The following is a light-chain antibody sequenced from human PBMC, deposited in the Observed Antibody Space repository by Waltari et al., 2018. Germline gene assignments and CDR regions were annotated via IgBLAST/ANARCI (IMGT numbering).Light chain of an antibody. Sequence: QSALTQPPSASGSPGQSVTISCTGTSNDVGGYDHVSWYQQHPGKAPKLILYKVDKRPSGVPDRFSGSKSGNTASLTVSGLQAEDESNYYCSSYAGTNKYVLFGGGTKLTVL. CDR2: KVD. CDR1: SNDVGGYDH. J-gene: IGLJ2*01. V-gene: IGLV2-8*01. CDR3: SSYAGTNKYVL.